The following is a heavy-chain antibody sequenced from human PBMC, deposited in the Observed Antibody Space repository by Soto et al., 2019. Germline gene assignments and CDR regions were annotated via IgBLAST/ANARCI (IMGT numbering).Heavy chain of an antibody. D-gene: IGHD6-13*01. J-gene: IGHJ3*02. Sequence: GGSLRLSCAASGFTFDDYTMHWVRQAPGKGLEWVSLISWDGGSTYYADSVKGRFTISRDNSKNSLYLQMNSLRTEDTALYYCAKDITPPSGYSSSSGAFDIWGQGTMVTVSS. CDR2: ISWDGGST. CDR3: AKDITPPSGYSSSSGAFDI. CDR1: GFTFDDYT. V-gene: IGHV3-43*01.